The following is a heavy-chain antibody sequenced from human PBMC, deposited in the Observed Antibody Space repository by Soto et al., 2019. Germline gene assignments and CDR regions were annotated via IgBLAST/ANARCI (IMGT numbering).Heavy chain of an antibody. CDR1: GFTFSSYA. V-gene: IGHV3-23*01. CDR2: ISGSGGST. CDR3: AKDRAYSSSWYSGLAFDI. Sequence: GGSLRLSCAASGFTFSSYAMSWVRQAPGKGLDLVSSISGSGGSTYYAVSVKGRFTISRDNSKNTLYLQMNSLRAEDTAVYYCAKDRAYSSSWYSGLAFDIWGQGTMVTVSS. J-gene: IGHJ3*02. D-gene: IGHD6-13*01.